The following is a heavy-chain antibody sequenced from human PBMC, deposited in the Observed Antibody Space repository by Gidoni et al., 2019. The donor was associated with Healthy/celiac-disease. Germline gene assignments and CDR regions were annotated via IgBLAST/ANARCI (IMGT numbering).Heavy chain of an antibody. Sequence: QVQLVESGGGVVQPGRSLRLSCAASGFTFSRYAMHWVRQAPGKGREGVAVISYDGSNKYYADSVKGRFTISRDNSKNTLYLQMNSLRAEDTAVYYCARGHRIFGVVTHNWPGDYWGQGTLVTVSS. J-gene: IGHJ4*02. CDR3: ARGHRIFGVVTHNWPGDY. V-gene: IGHV3-30-3*01. D-gene: IGHD3-3*01. CDR2: ISYDGSNK. CDR1: GFTFSRYA.